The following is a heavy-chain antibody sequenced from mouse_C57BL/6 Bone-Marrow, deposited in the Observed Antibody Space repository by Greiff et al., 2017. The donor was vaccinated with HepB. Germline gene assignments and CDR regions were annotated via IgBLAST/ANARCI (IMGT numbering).Heavy chain of an antibody. J-gene: IGHJ1*03. Sequence: EVQLQESGPGLVKPSQSLSLTCSVTGYSITSGYYWNWIRQFPGNKLEWMGYISYDGSNNYNPSLKNRISITRDTSKNQFFLKLNSVTTEDTATYYCARDDYDREYFDVWGTGTTVTVSS. D-gene: IGHD2-4*01. CDR3: ARDDYDREYFDV. V-gene: IGHV3-6*01. CDR1: GYSITSGYY. CDR2: ISYDGSN.